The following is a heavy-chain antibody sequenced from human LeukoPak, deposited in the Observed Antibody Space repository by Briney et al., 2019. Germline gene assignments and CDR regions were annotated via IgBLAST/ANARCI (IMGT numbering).Heavy chain of an antibody. CDR2: ISGGSGTI. CDR3: ARGQRYSTSPFDY. Sequence: GGSLRLSCAASGFTFSDYSMNWVRQAPGKGLEWVSYISGGSGTIYYADSVKGRFTISRDNAKNSLFLQMNSLRDKDAAVYYCARGQRYSTSPFDYWGQGTLVTVSS. CDR1: GFTFSDYS. D-gene: IGHD3-16*02. V-gene: IGHV3-48*02. J-gene: IGHJ4*02.